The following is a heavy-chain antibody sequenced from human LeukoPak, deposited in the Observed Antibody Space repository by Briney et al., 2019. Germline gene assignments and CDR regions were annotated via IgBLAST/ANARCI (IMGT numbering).Heavy chain of an antibody. V-gene: IGHV1-2*02. CDR3: ARLRDYSASWRGSASRY. Sequence: ASVKVSCKTSGYTFGGYYIQWVRQAPGEGLEWMGWINPNSGATKYAQKFQGRVTLTRDTSINTAYMELSSLNINDTAVYYCARLRDYSASWRGSASRYWGQGTLVTVSS. CDR2: INPNSGAT. D-gene: IGHD4-11*01. J-gene: IGHJ4*02. CDR1: GYTFGGYY.